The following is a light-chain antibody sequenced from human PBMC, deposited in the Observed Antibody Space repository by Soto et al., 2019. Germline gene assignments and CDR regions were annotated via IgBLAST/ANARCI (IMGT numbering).Light chain of an antibody. CDR3: ATWDDGLNAVV. V-gene: IGLV1-36*01. Sequence: QSVLTQPPSVSEAPRQRVTISCSGSSSNIGNNAVNWYQQVPGEAPRLLIYYDDLLPSGVSDRFSGSKSGTSASLAISGLQSEDEADYYCATWDDGLNAVVFGGGTKLTVL. CDR1: SSNIGNNA. CDR2: YDD. J-gene: IGLJ2*01.